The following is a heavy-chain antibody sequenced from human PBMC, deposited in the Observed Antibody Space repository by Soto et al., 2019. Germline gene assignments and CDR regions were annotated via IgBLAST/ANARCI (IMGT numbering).Heavy chain of an antibody. CDR2: IWYDGSNK. V-gene: IGHV3-33*06. D-gene: IGHD3-3*01. CDR1: GFTVSSYG. CDR3: AKNKRVAHLEWLPPHRRQYYYMDV. J-gene: IGHJ6*03. Sequence: PGGSLRLSCAASGFTVSSYGMHWVRQAPGKGLEWVAVIWYDGSNKYYADSVKGRFTISRDNSKNTLYLQMNSLRAEDTAVYYCAKNKRVAHLEWLPPHRRQYYYMDVWGKGTTVTVSS.